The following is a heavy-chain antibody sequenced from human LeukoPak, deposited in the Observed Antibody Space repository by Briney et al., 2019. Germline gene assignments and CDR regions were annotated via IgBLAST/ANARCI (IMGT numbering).Heavy chain of an antibody. CDR1: GFTFSSYW. Sequence: GGSLRLSCAASGFTFSSYWMSWVRQAPGKGLEWVANIKQDGSEKYYVDSVKGRFTISRDNAKNSLYLQMNGLRAEDTAVYYCARGIVVVTAIHGYFDYWGQGTLVTVSS. J-gene: IGHJ4*02. CDR3: ARGIVVVTAIHGYFDY. D-gene: IGHD2-21*02. V-gene: IGHV3-7*01. CDR2: IKQDGSEK.